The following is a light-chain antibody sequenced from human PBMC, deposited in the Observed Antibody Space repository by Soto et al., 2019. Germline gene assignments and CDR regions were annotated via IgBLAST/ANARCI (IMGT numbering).Light chain of an antibody. CDR2: DAS. J-gene: IGKJ4*01. V-gene: IGKV3-11*01. Sequence: EVLLTQSPATLSVSPGESVTLSCRASQSINTFLAWYQQKPGQAPRLLIYDASSRAAGVPARFSGRGSGTDFTLTINSLEPEDFAVYHYQQRSICPLTFGGGTRVE. CDR1: QSINTF. CDR3: QQRSICPLT.